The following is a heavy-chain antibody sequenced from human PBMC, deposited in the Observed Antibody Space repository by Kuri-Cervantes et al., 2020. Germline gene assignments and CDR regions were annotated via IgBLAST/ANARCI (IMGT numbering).Heavy chain of an antibody. Sequence: AGVTVSRMASGYTFTSYDINWVRQATGQGLEWMGWMNPNSGNTGYAQKFQGRVTMTRNTSISTAYMELSSLRSEDTAVYYCARDQQLVWVAFDIWGQGAMVTVSS. V-gene: IGHV1-8*01. CDR3: ARDQQLVWVAFDI. CDR1: GYTFTSYD. CDR2: MNPNSGNT. D-gene: IGHD6-13*01. J-gene: IGHJ3*02.